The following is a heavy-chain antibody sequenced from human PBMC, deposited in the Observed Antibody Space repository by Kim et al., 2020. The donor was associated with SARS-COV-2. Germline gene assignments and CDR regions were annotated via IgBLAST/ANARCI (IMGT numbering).Heavy chain of an antibody. V-gene: IGHV1-3*01. D-gene: IGHD2-2*01. J-gene: IGHJ6*02. Sequence: QGRVTITRDTAASTAYMELSSLRSEDTAVYYCARRYCSSTSCYGGGMDVWGQGTTVTVSS. CDR3: ARRYCSSTSCYGGGMDV.